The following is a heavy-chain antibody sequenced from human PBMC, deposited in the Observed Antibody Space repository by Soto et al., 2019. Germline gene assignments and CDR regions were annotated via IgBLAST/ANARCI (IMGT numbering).Heavy chain of an antibody. J-gene: IGHJ5*02. V-gene: IGHV3-21*01. CDR3: ARETEYSNGWTNWFDP. D-gene: IGHD6-6*01. CDR1: GFTFSSYW. CDR2: ITSSDYI. Sequence: PGGSLRLSCAASGFTFSSYWMSWVRQAPGKGLEWVSSITSSDYISYADSVKGRLTISRDNAKNSLFLQMNSLRADDTAVYYCARETEYSNGWTNWFDPWGQGTLVTVSS.